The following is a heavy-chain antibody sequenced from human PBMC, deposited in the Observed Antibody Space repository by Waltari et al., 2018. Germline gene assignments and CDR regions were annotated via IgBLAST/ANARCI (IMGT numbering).Heavy chain of an antibody. V-gene: IGHV4-59*01. CDR3: ARDRDYYDSSGQRGGVDL. CDR2: IYYSGST. Sequence: QVQLQESGPGLVKPSETLSLTCTVSGGSISSYYWSWIRQPPGKGLEWIGYIYYSGSTNYNPSLKSRVTISVDTSKNQFSLKRSAVTAADTAVYYCARDRDYYDSSGQRGGVDLWGRGTLVTVSS. D-gene: IGHD3-22*01. CDR1: GGSISSYY. J-gene: IGHJ2*01.